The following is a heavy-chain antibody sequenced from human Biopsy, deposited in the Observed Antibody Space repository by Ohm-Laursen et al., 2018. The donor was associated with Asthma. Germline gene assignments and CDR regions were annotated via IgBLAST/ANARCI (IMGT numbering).Heavy chain of an antibody. CDR2: INSVFGTT. J-gene: IGHJ4*02. CDR1: GGTFNTYV. V-gene: IGHV1-69*13. D-gene: IGHD2-2*01. CDR3: ARKAGSCISRTCYSLDF. Sequence: GASVKVSCKSLGGTFNTYVIGWVRQAPGQGPEWMGGINSVFGTTTYPQKFQDRVTITADDSTSTVYMELSSLRSEDTAVYYCARKAGSCISRTCYSLDFWGQGTLVTFSS.